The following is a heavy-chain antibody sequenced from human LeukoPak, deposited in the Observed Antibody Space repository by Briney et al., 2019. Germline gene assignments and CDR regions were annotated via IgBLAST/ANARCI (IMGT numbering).Heavy chain of an antibody. Sequence: PSETLSLTCTVSGYSISSGYYWGWIRQPPGKGLEWIASINHNGRTYYNPSLESRVTISVDTSKNQFSLVLNSVTAADTAVYYCARRPHCSGVTCYRRWFDAWGQGTLVTVSS. CDR2: INHNGRT. CDR3: ARRPHCSGVTCYRRWFDA. CDR1: GYSISSGYY. V-gene: IGHV4-38-2*02. D-gene: IGHD2-15*01. J-gene: IGHJ5*02.